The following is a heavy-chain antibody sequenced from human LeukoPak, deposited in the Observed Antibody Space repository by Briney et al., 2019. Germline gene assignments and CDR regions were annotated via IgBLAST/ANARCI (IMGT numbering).Heavy chain of an antibody. J-gene: IGHJ4*02. D-gene: IGHD1-26*01. CDR2: INWNSDSI. CDR1: GFTFDDYA. V-gene: IGHV3-9*01. Sequence: GRSLRLSCAVSGFTFDDYAMHWVRQVPGKGLEWVSGINWNSDSIGYADSVKGRFAISRDNAKNSLYLQMNSLRAEDTAVYYCARDLIDYYPFDYWGQGTLVTVSS. CDR3: ARDLIDYYPFDY.